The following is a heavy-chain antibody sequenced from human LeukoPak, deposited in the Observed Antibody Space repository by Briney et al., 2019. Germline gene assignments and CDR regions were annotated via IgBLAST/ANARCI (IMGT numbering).Heavy chain of an antibody. CDR1: GFTFSSYS. Sequence: GGSLRLSCAASGFTFSSYSMNWVRQAPGKGLEWVSSISSSSSYIYYADSVKGRFTISRDNAKDSLYLQMNSLRAEDTAVYYCAELGITMIGGVWGQGTLVTVSS. J-gene: IGHJ4*02. CDR2: ISSSSSYI. V-gene: IGHV3-21*01. D-gene: IGHD3-10*02. CDR3: AELGITMIGGV.